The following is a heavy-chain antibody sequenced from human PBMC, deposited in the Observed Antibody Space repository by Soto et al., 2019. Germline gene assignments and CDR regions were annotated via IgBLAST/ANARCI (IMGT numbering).Heavy chain of an antibody. CDR3: AKGGAIVAAGTRVYLYNPMDV. Sequence: ASVKVSCKASGYTFTGYYVHWVRQAPGQGLEWMGWINPNSGDTYLAQRFQGRVTMNRDTSIGTAYMELRGLTSDDTAEYYCAKGGAIVAAGTRVYLYNPMDVWRQGTTVTVSS. CDR2: INPNSGDT. J-gene: IGHJ6*02. V-gene: IGHV1-2*02. D-gene: IGHD1-26*01. CDR1: GYTFTGYY.